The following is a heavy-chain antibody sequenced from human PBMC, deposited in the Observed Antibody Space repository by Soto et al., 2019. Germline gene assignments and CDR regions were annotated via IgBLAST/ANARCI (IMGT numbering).Heavy chain of an antibody. J-gene: IGHJ4*02. Sequence: GASVKVSCKASGYTFTSYAMHWVRQAPGQRLEWMGWINAGNGNTKYSQKFQGRVTITRDTSASTAYMELSSLRSEDTAAYYCARGWRFTSNEFDYWGQGTLVTVSS. CDR1: GYTFTSYA. CDR3: ARGWRFTSNEFDY. CDR2: INAGNGNT. D-gene: IGHD2-21*01. V-gene: IGHV1-3*01.